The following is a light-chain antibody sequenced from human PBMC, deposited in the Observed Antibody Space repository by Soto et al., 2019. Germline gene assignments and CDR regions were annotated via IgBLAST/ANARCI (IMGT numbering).Light chain of an antibody. Sequence: QLVLTQSPSASASLGASVKLTCTLSSGHSSYAIAWHQQQPEKGPRYLMNLNSDGSHSKGDGIPDRFSGSSSGAERYLTISSLQSEDEADYYCQTWDTDTRVFGGGTKVTVL. CDR1: SGHSSYA. J-gene: IGLJ3*02. V-gene: IGLV4-69*01. CDR3: QTWDTDTRV. CDR2: LNSDGSH.